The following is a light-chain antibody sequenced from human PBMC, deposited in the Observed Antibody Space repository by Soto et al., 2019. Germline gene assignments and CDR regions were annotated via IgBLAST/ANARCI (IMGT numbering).Light chain of an antibody. CDR1: QSVSSSY. J-gene: IGKJ5*01. Sequence: ELVLTQSPGTLSLSPGERATLSCRASQSVSSSYLAWYQQKPGQAPRLLIYGASSRATGITDRFSGSGSGTDFTLTISRLEPEDCAVYYCQQYGSSPPITFGQGTRLEIK. V-gene: IGKV3-20*01. CDR2: GAS. CDR3: QQYGSSPPIT.